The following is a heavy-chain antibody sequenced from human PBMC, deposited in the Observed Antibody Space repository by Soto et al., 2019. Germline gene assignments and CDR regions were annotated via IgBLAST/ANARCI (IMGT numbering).Heavy chain of an antibody. D-gene: IGHD6-19*01. Sequence: PGGSLRLSCAASKFSLSSYWMNWVRQVPGKGLEWVANIKQDGTEKYYVDSVKGRFIISRDSAKNSLYLQMNSLRAEDTAVYYCARDADASGWYHYGMDVWGQGTMVTVSS. V-gene: IGHV3-7*01. CDR3: ARDADASGWYHYGMDV. J-gene: IGHJ6*02. CDR1: KFSLSSYW. CDR2: IKQDGTEK.